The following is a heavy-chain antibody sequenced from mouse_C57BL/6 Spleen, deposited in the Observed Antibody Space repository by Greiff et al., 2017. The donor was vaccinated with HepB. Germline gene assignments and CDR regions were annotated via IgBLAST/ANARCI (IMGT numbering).Heavy chain of an antibody. V-gene: IGHV1-81*01. D-gene: IGHD1-1*01. CDR3: ASRRITTVVATPDY. Sequence: VQLQQSGAELARPGASVKLSCKASGYTFTSYGISWVKQRTGQGLEWIGEIYPRSGNTYYNEKFKGKATLTADKSSSTAYMELRSLTSEDSAVYFCASRRITTVVATPDYWGQGTTLTVSS. CDR2: IYPRSGNT. CDR1: GYTFTSYG. J-gene: IGHJ2*01.